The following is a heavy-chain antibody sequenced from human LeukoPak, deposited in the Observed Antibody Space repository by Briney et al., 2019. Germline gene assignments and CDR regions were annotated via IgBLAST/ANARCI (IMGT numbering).Heavy chain of an antibody. V-gene: IGHV3-30*02. CDR3: ARSYVLNFFNP. D-gene: IGHD3-10*02. CDR2: IQNDGGNK. J-gene: IGHJ5*02. CDR1: GFTFSTFH. Sequence: PGGSQRLSCATSGFTFSTFHMHWVRQAPGGVPEWVAFIQNDGGNKYYGDSVKGRFTISRDNSKSTLYLQLNSLTTEDTAVYYCARSYVLNFFNPWGQGTLVTLSS.